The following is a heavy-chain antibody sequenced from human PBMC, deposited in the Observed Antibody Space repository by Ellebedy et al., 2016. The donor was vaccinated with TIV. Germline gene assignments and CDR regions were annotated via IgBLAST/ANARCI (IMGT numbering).Heavy chain of an antibody. D-gene: IGHD6-19*01. CDR1: GYGFSEFY. Sequence: AASVKVSCKASGYGFSEFYINWVRQAPGQGLEWLGSINPTSGGKSYAQKFQGRVTLTRDTSLTTAYMELTRLTSDDTAVYYCARGSSPSGWYSGGYWGQGTLVTVSS. V-gene: IGHV1-2*02. CDR2: INPTSGGK. J-gene: IGHJ4*02. CDR3: ARGSSPSGWYSGGY.